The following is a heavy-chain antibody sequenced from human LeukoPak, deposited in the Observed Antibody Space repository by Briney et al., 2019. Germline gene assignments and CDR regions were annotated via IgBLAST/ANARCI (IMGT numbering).Heavy chain of an antibody. Sequence: PGGSLRLSCAASGFTFSSYGMHGVRQAPGKGLEWVAVILNDGSQEKYADSVKGRFTISRDNSKNTLFLQMNSLRAEDTAVYYCARDDALGDNALDIWGQGTMVTVSS. V-gene: IGHV3-33*01. CDR1: GFTFSSYG. CDR2: ILNDGSQE. J-gene: IGHJ3*02. D-gene: IGHD3-16*01. CDR3: ARDDALGDNALDI.